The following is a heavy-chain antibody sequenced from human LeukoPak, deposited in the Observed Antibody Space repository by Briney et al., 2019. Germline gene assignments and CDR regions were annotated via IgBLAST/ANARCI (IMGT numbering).Heavy chain of an antibody. CDR2: IYYSGST. V-gene: IGHV4-61*01. Sequence: SETLSLTCTVSGGSVSSGSCFWSWIRQPPGKGLEWIGYIYYSGSTNYNPSLKSRVTMSVDTSKNQFSLKLSSVTAADTAVYYCARDPSYSSSSYYYYYGMDVWGQGTTVTVSS. D-gene: IGHD6-13*01. CDR1: GGSVSSGSCF. J-gene: IGHJ6*02. CDR3: ARDPSYSSSSYYYYYGMDV.